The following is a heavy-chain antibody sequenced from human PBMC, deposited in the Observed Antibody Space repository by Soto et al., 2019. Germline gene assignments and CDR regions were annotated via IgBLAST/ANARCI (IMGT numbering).Heavy chain of an antibody. J-gene: IGHJ6*02. Sequence: QVQLVESGGGVVQPGRSLRLSCAASGFPFTDYSLHWVRQAPGKGLEWVAFISYDGTYKYYADSVRGRFTVYRDNSKSTLFLQMNSLKFEDTAVYVCANEVDVAFSSLQYGMDVWGQGTTVTVSS. V-gene: IGHV3-30*14. CDR2: ISYDGTYK. CDR1: GFPFTDYS. D-gene: IGHD5-12*01. CDR3: ANEVDVAFSSLQYGMDV.